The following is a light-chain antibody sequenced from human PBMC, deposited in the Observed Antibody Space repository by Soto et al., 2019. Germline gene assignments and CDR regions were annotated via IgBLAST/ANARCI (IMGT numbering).Light chain of an antibody. CDR2: AAS. Sequence: DIQMTQSPASLSSSVRERFTITCGASQSISSYLNWYQQKPGKAPKLLIYAASSLQSGVPSRFSGSGSGTDFTLTISSLQPEDFATYYCQQSYSTLSITFGQGTRLEIK. CDR1: QSISSY. J-gene: IGKJ5*01. CDR3: QQSYSTLSIT. V-gene: IGKV1-39*01.